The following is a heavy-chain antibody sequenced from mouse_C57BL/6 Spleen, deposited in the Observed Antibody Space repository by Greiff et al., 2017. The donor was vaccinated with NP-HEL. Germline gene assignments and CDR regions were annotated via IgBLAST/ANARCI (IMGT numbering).Heavy chain of an antibody. V-gene: IGHV3-6*01. Sequence: DVQLQESGPGLVKPSQSLSLTCSVPGYSITSGYYWNWIRQFPGNKLEWMGYISYDGSNNYNPSLKNRISITRDTSKNQFFLKLNSVTTEDTATYYCARWIYYDYGYFDYWGQGTTLTVSS. D-gene: IGHD2-4*01. CDR1: GYSITSGYY. CDR3: ARWIYYDYGYFDY. CDR2: ISYDGSN. J-gene: IGHJ2*01.